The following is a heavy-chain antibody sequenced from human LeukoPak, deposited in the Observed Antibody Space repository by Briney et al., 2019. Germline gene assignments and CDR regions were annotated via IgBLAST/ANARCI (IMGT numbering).Heavy chain of an antibody. CDR3: ARDRGLNYYDSSGYYSSGSDFDL. Sequence: GASVKVSCKASGYTFTGYYMHWVRQAPGQGLEWMGWINPNSGGTNYAQKLQGRVTMTTDTSTSTAYMELRSLRSDDTAVYYCARDRGLNYYDSSGYYSSGSDFDLWGRGTLVTVSS. J-gene: IGHJ2*01. CDR2: INPNSGGT. D-gene: IGHD3-22*01. V-gene: IGHV1-2*02. CDR1: GYTFTGYY.